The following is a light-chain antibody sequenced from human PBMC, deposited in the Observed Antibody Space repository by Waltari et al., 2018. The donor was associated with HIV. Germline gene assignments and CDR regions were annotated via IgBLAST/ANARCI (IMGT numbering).Light chain of an antibody. CDR1: SNDVGTYNL. V-gene: IGLV2-14*02. Sequence: QSALTQPASVSGSPGQSITISCTGTSNDVGTYNLVSCYQQHPAKAPKLMIDEVNNRPSGFSNRVSGSKSGNTASLTISGLQAEDEADYYCSSFTGINTWVFGGGTMVTVL. CDR3: SSFTGINTWV. CDR2: EVN. J-gene: IGLJ3*02.